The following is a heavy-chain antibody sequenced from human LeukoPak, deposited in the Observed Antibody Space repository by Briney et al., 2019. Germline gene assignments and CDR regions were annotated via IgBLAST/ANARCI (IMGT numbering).Heavy chain of an antibody. V-gene: IGHV1-2*02. J-gene: IGHJ4*02. CDR2: INPNSGGT. CDR3: ARVSSPIRLGKLSLPIDY. Sequence: ASVKVSCKASGYTFTGYYMHWVRQAPGQGLEWMGWINPNSGGTNYAQKFQGRVTMTRDTSISTAYMELSRLRSDDTAVYYCARVSSPIRLGKLSLPIDYWGQGTLVTVSS. D-gene: IGHD3-16*02. CDR1: GYTFTGYY.